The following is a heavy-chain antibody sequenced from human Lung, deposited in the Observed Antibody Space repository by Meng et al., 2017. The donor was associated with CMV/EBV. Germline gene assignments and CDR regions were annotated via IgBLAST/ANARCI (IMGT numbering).Heavy chain of an antibody. CDR1: GYTFSDYY. D-gene: IGHD1-26*01. J-gene: IGHJ4*02. V-gene: IGHV1-2*02. CDR2: INPNTGGT. CDR3: ARDRLVGATEGLDY. Sequence: QVQLVQSGXEVKKXXXSVQVSCXTSGYTFSDYYINWVRQASGQGLEWMGWINPNTGGTNYAQKFQGRVTMSRDTSISTFYMYLSRLRSDDTALYYCARDRLVGATEGLDYWGQGTMVTVSA.